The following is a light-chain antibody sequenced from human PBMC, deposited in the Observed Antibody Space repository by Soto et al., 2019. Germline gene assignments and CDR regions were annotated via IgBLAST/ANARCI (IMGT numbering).Light chain of an antibody. V-gene: IGKV1-39*01. CDR1: QSISNF. CDR3: EQSYNIPVT. J-gene: IGKJ1*01. Sequence: DIQMTQSPSSLSASVGDRVTITCRASQSISNFLNWYQQKPGKAPKLLIYDVSSLQSGVPSRFGGSGYGTDFTLIISSLQPEDFATYYCEQSYNIPVTFGQGNKVEVK. CDR2: DVS.